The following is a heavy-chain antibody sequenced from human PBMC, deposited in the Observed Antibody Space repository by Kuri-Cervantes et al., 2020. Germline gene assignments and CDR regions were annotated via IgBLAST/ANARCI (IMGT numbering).Heavy chain of an antibody. CDR3: AREKLRYFDWFRLFDY. V-gene: IGHV3-48*03. J-gene: IGHJ4*02. D-gene: IGHD3-9*01. Sequence: GGSLRLSCAASGVTLSSYEMNWVRQAPGKGLEWVSYVRSSGSTIYYADSVKGRFTISRDNTKNSLYLQMNSLRAEDTAVYYCAREKLRYFDWFRLFDYWGQGTLVTVSS. CDR1: GVTLSSYE. CDR2: VRSSGSTI.